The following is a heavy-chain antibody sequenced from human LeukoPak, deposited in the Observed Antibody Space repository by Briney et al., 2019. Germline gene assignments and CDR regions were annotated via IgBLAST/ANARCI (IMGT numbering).Heavy chain of an antibody. Sequence: SVKVSCKASGGTLSSYAISWVRQAPGLGLEWMGGIIPIFGTANYAQKFQGRVTITTDESTSTAYMELSSLRSEDTAVYYCARGSGIAVAGTEDYYMDVWGKGTTVTVSS. CDR3: ARGSGIAVAGTEDYYMDV. D-gene: IGHD6-19*01. J-gene: IGHJ6*03. CDR2: IIPIFGTA. V-gene: IGHV1-69*05. CDR1: GGTLSSYA.